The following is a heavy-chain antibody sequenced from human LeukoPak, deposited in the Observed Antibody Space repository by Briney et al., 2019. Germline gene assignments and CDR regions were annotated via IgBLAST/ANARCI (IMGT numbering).Heavy chain of an antibody. D-gene: IGHD6-25*01. CDR2: ISTSSSYI. CDR3: ARVRGAMFRSGWSDY. CDR1: GFTFTTSD. J-gene: IGHJ4*02. Sequence: GGSLRLSCAGSGFTFTTSDMNWVRQAPGKGLEWVSSISTSSSYIYYAESVKGRFIISRDNTKNSLFLQMNSLIVDDTAVYYCARVRGAMFRSGWSDYWGKGTLVTVSS. V-gene: IGHV3-21*01.